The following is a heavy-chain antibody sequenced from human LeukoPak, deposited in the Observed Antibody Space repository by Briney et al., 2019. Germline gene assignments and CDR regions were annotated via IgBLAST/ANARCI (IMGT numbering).Heavy chain of an antibody. D-gene: IGHD1-26*01. CDR2: IHTDGSST. Sequence: GGSLRLSCAASGFTFSSYWMHWVRQAPGKGLVWVSHIHTDGSSTSYADSVKGRFTISRDNAKNTLYLQMNSLRAEDTAVYYCARERVGAINFDYWGQGTLVTVSS. CDR3: ARERVGAINFDY. J-gene: IGHJ4*02. V-gene: IGHV3-74*01. CDR1: GFTFSSYW.